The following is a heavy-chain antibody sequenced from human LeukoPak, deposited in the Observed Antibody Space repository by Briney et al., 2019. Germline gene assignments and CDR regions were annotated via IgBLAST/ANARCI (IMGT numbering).Heavy chain of an antibody. CDR2: INHSGNT. CDR3: ARPFLRFSSGWHFDC. D-gene: IGHD6-19*01. J-gene: IGHJ4*02. CDR1: GGTFSGYY. Sequence: PSETLSLTCAVYGGTFSGYYWSWIRQPPGKGLEWIGEINHSGNTNYNPSLKSRVTISIDTSKNQFSLKLSSVTAADTAIYYCARPFLRFSSGWHFDCWGQGILVTVSS. V-gene: IGHV4-34*01.